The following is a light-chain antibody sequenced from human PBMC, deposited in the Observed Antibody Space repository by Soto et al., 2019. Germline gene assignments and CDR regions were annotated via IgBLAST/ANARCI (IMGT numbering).Light chain of an antibody. V-gene: IGLV2-14*01. CDR3: SSYTSSSTLV. CDR1: SSDVGGYNY. CDR2: DVS. J-gene: IGLJ2*01. Sequence: QSVLTQPASVSGSPGQSITISCTGTSSDVGGYNYVSWYQQHPGKAPKFMIYDVSNQPSGVSNRFSGSKSGNTACLSISGPQSEVEDDYSCSSYTSSSTLVFGGGIKLTVL.